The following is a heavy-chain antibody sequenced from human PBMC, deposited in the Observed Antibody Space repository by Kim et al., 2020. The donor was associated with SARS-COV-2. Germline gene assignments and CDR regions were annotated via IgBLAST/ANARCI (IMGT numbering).Heavy chain of an antibody. CDR2: IRGSGMST. Sequence: GGSLRLSCAASGFTFKNYGMSWVRLGPGKGLEWVSSIRGSGMSTYYADSVKGRFTISRDNSKNTLWLQMNSLRTEDTAVYYCAKKLQDGGTKYYFDHWGQGILVTVSS. CDR1: GFTFKNYG. J-gene: IGHJ4*02. D-gene: IGHD2-15*01. CDR3: AKKLQDGGTKYYFDH. V-gene: IGHV3-23*01.